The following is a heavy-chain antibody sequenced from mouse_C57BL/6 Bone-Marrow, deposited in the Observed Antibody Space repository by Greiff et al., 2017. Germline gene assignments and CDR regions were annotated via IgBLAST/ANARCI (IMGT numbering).Heavy chain of an antibody. CDR3: ARPYDSSYWYFDV. V-gene: IGHV1-55*01. J-gene: IGHJ1*03. CDR1: GYTFTSYW. Sequence: VQLQQPGAELVKPGASVKMSCKASGYTFTSYWITWVKQRPGQGLEWIGEIYPGSGSTNYNEKFKSKATLTVDTSSSTAYMPLSSLTSEDSAVYFCARPYDSSYWYFDVWGTGTTVTVSS. D-gene: IGHD1-1*01. CDR2: IYPGSGST.